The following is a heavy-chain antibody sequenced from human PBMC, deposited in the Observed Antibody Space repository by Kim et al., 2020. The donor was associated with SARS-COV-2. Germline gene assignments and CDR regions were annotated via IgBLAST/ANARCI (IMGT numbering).Heavy chain of an antibody. V-gene: IGHV4-39*01. J-gene: IGHJ4*02. CDR1: GGSISSSSYY. Sequence: SETLSLTCTVSGGSISSSSYYWGWIRQPPGKGLEWIGSIYYSGSTYYNPSLKSRVTISVDTSKNQFSLKLSSVTAADTAVYYCARHELLGYYDSSGYPADWGQGTLVTVSS. CDR3: ARHELLGYYDSSGYPAD. CDR2: IYYSGST. D-gene: IGHD3-22*01.